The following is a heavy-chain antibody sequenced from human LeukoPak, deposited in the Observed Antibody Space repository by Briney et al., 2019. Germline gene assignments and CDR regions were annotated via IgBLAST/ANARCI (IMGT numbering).Heavy chain of an antibody. J-gene: IGHJ4*02. Sequence: PGGSLRLSCAASGFTFSSYELNWVRQAPGKGLEWVSYISSSGSTIYYADSVKGRCTISRDNAKNSLYLQMNSLRADDTAVYYCARDNYDSSWYYFDWAQGTLVSVSS. V-gene: IGHV3-48*03. CDR3: ARDNYDSSWYYFD. D-gene: IGHD3-22*01. CDR1: GFTFSSYE. CDR2: ISSSGSTI.